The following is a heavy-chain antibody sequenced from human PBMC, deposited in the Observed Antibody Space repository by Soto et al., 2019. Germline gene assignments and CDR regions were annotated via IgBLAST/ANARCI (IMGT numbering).Heavy chain of an antibody. D-gene: IGHD2-2*01. CDR2: INAGNGNT. CDR3: ARDHPHCSSTSCYSPYPYYYYGMDV. CDR1: GYTFTSYA. V-gene: IGHV1-3*01. J-gene: IGHJ6*02. Sequence: ASVKVSCKASGYTFTSYAMHWVRQAPGQRLEWMGWINAGNGNTKYSQKFQGRVTITRDTSASTAYMELSSLRSEDTAVYYCARDHPHCSSTSCYSPYPYYYYGMDVWGQGTTVTVSS.